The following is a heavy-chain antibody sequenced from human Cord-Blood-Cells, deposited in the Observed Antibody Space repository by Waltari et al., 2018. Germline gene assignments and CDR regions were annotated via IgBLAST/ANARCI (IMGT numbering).Heavy chain of an antibody. V-gene: IGHV1-69*06. CDR2: IIPIFGTA. CDR3: ATGGDCSSTSCFADNWFDP. CDR1: EGTFRSYA. J-gene: IGHJ5*02. Sequence: QVQLVQSGAEVRKLGSSVKVSCRASEGTFRSYALTWVHQAPGQGLEWMGGIIPIFGTANYAQKFQGRVTITADKSTSTAYMELSSLRSEDTAVYYCATGGDCSSTSCFADNWFDPWGQGTLVTVSS. D-gene: IGHD2-2*01.